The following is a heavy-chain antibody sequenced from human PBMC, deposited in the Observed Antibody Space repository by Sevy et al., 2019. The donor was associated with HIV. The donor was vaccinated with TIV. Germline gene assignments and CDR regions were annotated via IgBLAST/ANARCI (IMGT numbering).Heavy chain of an antibody. Sequence: SETLSLTCAVSGGSINSDTWWSWVRQPPGKGLEWIGGISYSGRTNYNPSLKSRVTISLDKSNRQFSLKLSSVTAADTAVYYCAREGTATSFDYWDQGTLVTVS. D-gene: IGHD2-21*02. V-gene: IGHV4-4*02. J-gene: IGHJ4*02. CDR2: ISYSGRT. CDR1: GGSINSDTW. CDR3: AREGTATSFDY.